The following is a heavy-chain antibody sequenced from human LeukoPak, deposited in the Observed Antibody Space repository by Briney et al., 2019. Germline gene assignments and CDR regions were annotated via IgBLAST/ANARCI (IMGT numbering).Heavy chain of an antibody. J-gene: IGHJ4*02. D-gene: IGHD6-13*01. CDR3: ARDVSWRIDY. V-gene: IGHV6-1*01. CDR2: TYYRSRWYY. CDR1: VGNVSSNIAD. Sequence: SQTLSLTCAISVGNVSSNIADWHWIPHSPSRALEWLGRTYYRSRWYYEYALSVRSRLTINPDTSKNQFSLQLNSVTPEDTAVYYCARDVSWRIDYWGQGTLVTVSS.